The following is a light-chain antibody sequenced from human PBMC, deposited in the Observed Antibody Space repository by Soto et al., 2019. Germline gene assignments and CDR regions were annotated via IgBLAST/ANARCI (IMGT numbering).Light chain of an antibody. CDR2: GAF. J-gene: IGKJ1*01. CDR3: QQDCCSPGT. Sequence: EIVLTQSPGPLSLSPGERATLACRASQSVSSSYVAWYQQKPGQAPRLLIYGAFSTDTGIQARFSGSGSGTDFTLAISRLEPDDFAVYYCQQDCCSPGTFGQGTKVEIK. V-gene: IGKV3-20*01. CDR1: QSVSSSY.